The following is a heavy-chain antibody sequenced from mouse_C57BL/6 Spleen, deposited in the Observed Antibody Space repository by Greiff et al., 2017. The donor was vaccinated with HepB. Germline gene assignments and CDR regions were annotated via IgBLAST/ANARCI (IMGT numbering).Heavy chain of an antibody. CDR2: IDPSDSET. J-gene: IGHJ1*03. CDR3: ARSDGSSRYFDV. CDR1: GYTFTSYW. Sequence: QVQLQQPGAELVRPGSSVKLSCKASGYTFTSYWMHWVKQRPIQGLEWIGNIDPSDSETHYNQKFKDKATLTVDKSSSTAYMQLSSLTSEDSAVYYCARSDGSSRYFDVWGTGTTVTVSS. D-gene: IGHD1-1*01. V-gene: IGHV1-52*01.